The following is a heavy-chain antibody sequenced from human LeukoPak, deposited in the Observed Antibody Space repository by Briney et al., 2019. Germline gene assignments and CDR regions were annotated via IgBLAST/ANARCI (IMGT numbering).Heavy chain of an antibody. Sequence: PGGSLRLSCAASGFTFSSYAMSWVRQAPGKGLEWVSAISGSGGSTYYADSVKGRFTISRDNSKNTLYLQMNSLRAEDTAVYYCAKDISYYGSGSYEHAFDIWGQGTMVTVSS. J-gene: IGHJ3*02. CDR3: AKDISYYGSGSYEHAFDI. CDR1: GFTFSSYA. V-gene: IGHV3-23*01. CDR2: ISGSGGST. D-gene: IGHD3-10*01.